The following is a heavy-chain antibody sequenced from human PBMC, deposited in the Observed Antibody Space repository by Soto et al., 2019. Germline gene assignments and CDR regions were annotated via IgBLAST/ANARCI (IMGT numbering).Heavy chain of an antibody. D-gene: IGHD1-26*01. CDR1: GFTFSSYG. J-gene: IGHJ6*02. CDR3: AKDDVVGADFYFYGMDV. CDR2: ISYDGSKK. V-gene: IGHV3-30*18. Sequence: GGSLRLSCAASGFTFSSYGMHWVRQAPGKGLEWVAVISYDGSKKYYADSVKGRFTISRDNTKNTLHLQTNSLRAEDTAVYHCAKDDVVGADFYFYGMDVWGQGTTVTVSS.